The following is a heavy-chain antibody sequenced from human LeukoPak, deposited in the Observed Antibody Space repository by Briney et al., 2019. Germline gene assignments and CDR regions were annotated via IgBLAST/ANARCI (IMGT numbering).Heavy chain of an antibody. CDR1: GYSFTSYW. J-gene: IGHJ6*02. D-gene: IGHD3-9*01. Sequence: GESLKISCKGSGYSFTSYWIGWVRQMPGKGLEWMGIIYPGDSDTRYSPSFQGQVTISADKSISTAYLQWSSLKASDTAMYYCARQGRDILTGYSGPYYYYGMDVWGQGTTVTVSS. V-gene: IGHV5-51*01. CDR3: ARQGRDILTGYSGPYYYYGMDV. CDR2: IYPGDSDT.